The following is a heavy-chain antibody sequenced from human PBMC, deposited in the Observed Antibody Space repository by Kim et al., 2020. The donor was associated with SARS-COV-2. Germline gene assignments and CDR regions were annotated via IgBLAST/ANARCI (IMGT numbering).Heavy chain of an antibody. D-gene: IGHD4-17*01. Sequence: GGSLRLSCAASGFTFSSYAMHWVRQAPGKGLEWVAVIWYDGSNKYYADSVKGRFTISRDNSKNTLYLQMNSLRAEDTAVYYCAKHNHDYGDYVFYYWGQG. CDR3: AKHNHDYGDYVFYY. CDR2: IWYDGSNK. J-gene: IGHJ4*02. CDR1: GFTFSSYA. V-gene: IGHV3-33*06.